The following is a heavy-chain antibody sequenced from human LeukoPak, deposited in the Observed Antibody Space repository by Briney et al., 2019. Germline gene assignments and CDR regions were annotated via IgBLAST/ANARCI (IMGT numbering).Heavy chain of an antibody. D-gene: IGHD3-3*01. V-gene: IGHV1-46*01. CDR1: GYTFTSYY. CDR3: ARDGSGYDFWSGFRPYYYYYMDV. Sequence: ASVKVSCKASGYTFTSYYMHWVRQAPGQGLEWMGIINPSGGSTSYAQKFQGRVTMTRDMSTSTVYMELSSLRSEDTAVYYCARDGSGYDFWSGFRPYYYYYMDVWGKGTTVTVSS. CDR2: INPSGGST. J-gene: IGHJ6*03.